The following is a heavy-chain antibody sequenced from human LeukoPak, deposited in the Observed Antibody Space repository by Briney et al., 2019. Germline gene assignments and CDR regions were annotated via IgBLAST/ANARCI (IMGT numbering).Heavy chain of an antibody. CDR2: INSDGSAT. J-gene: IGHJ4*02. Sequence: GGSLRLSCTASGFTFSSYAVSWVRQAPGKGLVWVSRINSDGSATAYADSVKGRFTISRDNAENTLYLQMNSLRAEDTAVYYCARGTAGYHSSYFDYWGQGTLVTVSS. CDR3: ARGTAGYHSSYFDY. D-gene: IGHD3-16*02. V-gene: IGHV3-74*01. CDR1: GFTFSSYA.